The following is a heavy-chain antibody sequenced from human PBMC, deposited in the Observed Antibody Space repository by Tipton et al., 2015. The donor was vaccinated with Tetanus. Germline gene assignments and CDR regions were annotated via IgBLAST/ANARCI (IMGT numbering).Heavy chain of an antibody. CDR3: ARGRYYDILTGYYGVGVDRLYGMDV. CDR1: GGSISSGGYY. Sequence: TLSLTCTVSGGSISSGGYYWSWIRQHPGKGLEWIGYIYYSGSTYYNPSLKSRVTISVDTSKNQFSLELSSVTAADTAVYYCARGRYYDILTGYYGVGVDRLYGMDVWGQGTTVTVSS. D-gene: IGHD3-9*01. J-gene: IGHJ6*02. CDR2: IYYSGST. V-gene: IGHV4-31*03.